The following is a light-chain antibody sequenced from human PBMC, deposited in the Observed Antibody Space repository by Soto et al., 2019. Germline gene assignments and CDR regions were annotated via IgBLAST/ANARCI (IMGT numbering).Light chain of an antibody. J-gene: IGKJ2*01. CDR1: QSVNNN. CDR2: GAS. CDR3: HQYNNLTPDT. V-gene: IGKV3-15*01. Sequence: EIILTQSPASLSVSPGERATLSCRASQSVNNNLAWYQQKPGQAPRLLIYGASTRATGIPGRFRGSGSGTEFTLTITSMQSEDFAVYFCHQYNNLTPDTFGQGTKLEIK.